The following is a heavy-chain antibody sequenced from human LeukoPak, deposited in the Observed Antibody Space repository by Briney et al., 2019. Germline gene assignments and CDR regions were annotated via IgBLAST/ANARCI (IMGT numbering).Heavy chain of an antibody. Sequence: GGSLRLSCAASGFTFSSYSMNWVRQAPGKGLEWVSSISSSSYIYYADSVKGRFTISRDNAKNSLYLQMNSLRAEDTAVYYCARGDIVATPLGDYWGQGTLVTVSS. V-gene: IGHV3-21*01. D-gene: IGHD5-12*01. CDR3: ARGDIVATPLGDY. CDR1: GFTFSSYS. J-gene: IGHJ4*02. CDR2: ISSSSYI.